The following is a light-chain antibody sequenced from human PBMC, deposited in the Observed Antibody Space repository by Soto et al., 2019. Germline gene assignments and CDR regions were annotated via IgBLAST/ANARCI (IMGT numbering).Light chain of an antibody. J-gene: IGKJ4*01. V-gene: IGKV3-20*01. CDR2: DAS. CDR3: QQCSSSPLT. CDR1: QSVTHNY. Sequence: EIVLTQSPGTLSLSPGERATLSCRASQSVTHNYLAWYQQKHGQAHRLFIHDASRRATGIPDRFSGSGPGTDFTLTISRLEPEYFAVYYCQQCSSSPLTFGGGTKVEIK.